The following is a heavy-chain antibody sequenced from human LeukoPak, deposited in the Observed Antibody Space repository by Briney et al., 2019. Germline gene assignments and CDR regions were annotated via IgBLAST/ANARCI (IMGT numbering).Heavy chain of an antibody. Sequence: PGGSLRLSCAASGFTFSSYWMSWVRQAPGKGLEWVANIKQDGSEKYYVDSVKGRFTISRDNAKNSLYLQMNSLRAEDTAVYYCARDGSSGSYMGGYWGQGALVTVSS. CDR1: GFTFSSYW. J-gene: IGHJ4*02. CDR3: ARDGSSGSYMGGY. V-gene: IGHV3-7*04. D-gene: IGHD3-10*01. CDR2: IKQDGSEK.